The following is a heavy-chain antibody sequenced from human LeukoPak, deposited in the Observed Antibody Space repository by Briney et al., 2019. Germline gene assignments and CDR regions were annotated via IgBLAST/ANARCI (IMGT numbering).Heavy chain of an antibody. CDR2: INHSVST. V-gene: IGHV4-34*01. J-gene: IGHJ4*02. CDR3: ARGYQKWGWLQFRYYFDY. D-gene: IGHD5-24*01. CDR1: VGSFSGYY. Sequence: SETLSLTRAVYVGSFSGYYWSWIRQPPGKGLEWIGEINHSVSTNCHPSINSRVTVSLDTSKNQFSLKLSSVTAADTAVYYCARGYQKWGWLQFRYYFDYWGQGTLVTVSS.